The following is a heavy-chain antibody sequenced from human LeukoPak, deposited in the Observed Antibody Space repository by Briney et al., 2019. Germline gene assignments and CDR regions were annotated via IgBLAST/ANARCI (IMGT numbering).Heavy chain of an antibody. J-gene: IGHJ6*02. Sequence: GASVKVSCKASGYTFTDYYIHWVRQAPGQGLEWVGLTNPSGGSPAYAQKFKGRVTMTKDTSTSTVYMELSSLRSEDTAVYYCARAGGDIMVEMDYGMDVWGQGTTVTVSS. CDR3: ARAGGDIMVEMDYGMDV. CDR2: TNPSGGSP. CDR1: GYTFTDYY. D-gene: IGHD2-2*01. V-gene: IGHV1-46*01.